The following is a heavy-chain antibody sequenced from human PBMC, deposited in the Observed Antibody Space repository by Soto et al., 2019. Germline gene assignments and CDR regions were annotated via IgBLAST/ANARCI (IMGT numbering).Heavy chain of an antibody. V-gene: IGHV3-33*01. Sequence: QVQLVESGGGVVQPGRSLRLSCAASGFTFSSYGMHWVRQAPGKGLEWVAVIWYDGSNKYYADSVKGRFTISRDNSKNTLYLQMNSLRAEDTAVYYCARDAKLLWFGEFDYWGQGTLDTVSS. D-gene: IGHD3-10*01. CDR2: IWYDGSNK. CDR1: GFTFSSYG. CDR3: ARDAKLLWFGEFDY. J-gene: IGHJ4*02.